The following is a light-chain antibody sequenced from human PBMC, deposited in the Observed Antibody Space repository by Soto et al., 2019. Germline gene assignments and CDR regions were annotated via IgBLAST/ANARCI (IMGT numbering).Light chain of an antibody. J-gene: IGKJ1*01. CDR2: DAS. CDR1: QSVSSSY. V-gene: IGKV3-20*01. Sequence: IVLTQSPATLSVSPGERATLSCRASQSVSSSYLAWYQQKPGQAPRLLIYDASTRATGIPDRFSGSGSGTDFTLTISRLEPEDFAVYYCQQYGSSPPWTFGQGTKVDIK. CDR3: QQYGSSPPWT.